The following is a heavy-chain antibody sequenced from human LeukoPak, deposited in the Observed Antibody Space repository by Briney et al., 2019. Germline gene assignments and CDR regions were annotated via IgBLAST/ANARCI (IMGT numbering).Heavy chain of an antibody. CDR3: TRQLLSSYYYGSGNVPHYYYMDV. Sequence: PGGSLRLSCAASGFNFIGSATHWVRQASGKGLEWVGRIRSKANTYATAYAASVKGRFTISRGDSKNTAYLQMNSLKTEDTAVYYCTRQLLSSYYYGSGNVPHYYYMDVWGKGTTVTVSS. D-gene: IGHD3-10*01. CDR2: IRSKANTYAT. V-gene: IGHV3-73*01. CDR1: GFNFIGSA. J-gene: IGHJ6*03.